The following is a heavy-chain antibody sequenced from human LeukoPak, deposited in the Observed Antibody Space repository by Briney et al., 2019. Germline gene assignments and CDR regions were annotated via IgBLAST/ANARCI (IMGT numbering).Heavy chain of an antibody. CDR3: ASLNGSGYYFDY. J-gene: IGHJ4*02. V-gene: IGHV4-59*01. CDR1: GGSISSYY. Sequence: SETLSLTCTVSGGSISSYYWSWIRQPPGKGLEWIGYIYYSGSTNYNPSLKSRVTISVDTSKNQFSLKLSSVTAADTAVYYCASLNGSGYYFDYWGQGTLVIVSS. CDR2: IYYSGST. D-gene: IGHD3-3*01.